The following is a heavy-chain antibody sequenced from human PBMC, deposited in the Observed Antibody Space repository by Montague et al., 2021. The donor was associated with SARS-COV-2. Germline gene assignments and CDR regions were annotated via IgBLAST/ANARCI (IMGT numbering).Heavy chain of an antibody. V-gene: IGHV4-59*11. CDR1: GGSISSHY. D-gene: IGHD2-8*01. J-gene: IGHJ2*01. CDR2: IYYTGST. CDR3: ARLPPNGRWYLDL. Sequence: SETLSLTCTVSGGSISSHYWTWIRQPPGKGLEWIGYIYYTGSTNYNPPLKSRVAISVDTSKNQCSLSLRSVTAADTALYYCARLPPNGRWYLDLWGRGTLVTVSS.